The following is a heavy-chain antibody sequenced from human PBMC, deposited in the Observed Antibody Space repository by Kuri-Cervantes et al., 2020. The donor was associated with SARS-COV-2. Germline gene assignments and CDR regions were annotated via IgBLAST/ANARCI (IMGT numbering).Heavy chain of an antibody. CDR1: GFTFSSYG. Sequence: GESLKISCAASGFTFSSYGMHWVRQAPGKGLEWVASISYEGSNKQYADSVKGRFTISRDYSRDTLYLQMNSLRAEDTAVYYCARARDGYNLHFDYWGQGTLVTVSS. CDR3: ARARDGYNLHFDY. CDR2: ISYEGSNK. J-gene: IGHJ4*02. V-gene: IGHV3-30*03. D-gene: IGHD5-24*01.